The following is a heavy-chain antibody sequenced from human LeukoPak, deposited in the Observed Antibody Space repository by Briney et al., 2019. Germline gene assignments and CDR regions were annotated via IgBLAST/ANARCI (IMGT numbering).Heavy chain of an antibody. Sequence: GGSLRLSCAASRFTFSNYWMHWVRQAPGKGLVWVSRINSDGSSTSHADSVKGRFTISRDNAKNTLYLQMNSLRAEDTAVYYCARVRGGLVPYYWGQGTLVTVSS. J-gene: IGHJ4*02. V-gene: IGHV3-74*01. CDR3: ARVRGGLVPYY. CDR1: RFTFSNYW. CDR2: INSDGSST. D-gene: IGHD6-19*01.